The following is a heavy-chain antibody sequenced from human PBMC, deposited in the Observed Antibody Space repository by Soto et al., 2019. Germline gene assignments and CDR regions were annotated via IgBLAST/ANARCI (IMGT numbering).Heavy chain of an antibody. CDR2: VNAGNGNT. J-gene: IGHJ3*02. Sequence: ASVKVSCKASGYTFTSYAMHWVRQAPGQRLEWMGWVNAGNGNTKYSQKYQGRVTITRDTSASTAYMELSSLRSEDTAVYYCARAAITGTTSAAFDIWGQGTMLTVS. CDR1: GYTFTSYA. D-gene: IGHD1-20*01. V-gene: IGHV1-3*01. CDR3: ARAAITGTTSAAFDI.